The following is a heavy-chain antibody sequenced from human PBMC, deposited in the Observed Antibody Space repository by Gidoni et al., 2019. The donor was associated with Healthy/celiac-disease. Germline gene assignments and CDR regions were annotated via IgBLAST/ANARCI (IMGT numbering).Heavy chain of an antibody. V-gene: IGHV1-69*01. D-gene: IGHD3-22*01. J-gene: IGHJ4*02. CDR2: IIPIFGTG. Sequence: QVQLVQSGAEVKKPGSSVTVSCKASGGTFSRYAISWVRQAPGQGLEWMGGIIPIFGTGNYAQNVQGRVTITADESTSTAYMELSSLRSEDTAVYYCATQTYYYDSSGYYFPFFDYWGQGTLVTVSS. CDR3: ATQTYYYDSSGYYFPFFDY. CDR1: GGTFSRYA.